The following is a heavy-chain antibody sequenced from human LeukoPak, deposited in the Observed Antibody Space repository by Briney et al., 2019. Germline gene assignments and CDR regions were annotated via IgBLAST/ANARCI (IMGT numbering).Heavy chain of an antibody. CDR3: ARRPLTGYYYFDY. CDR2: INSDGGTT. V-gene: IGHV3-74*01. CDR1: GFTFRSYW. D-gene: IGHD3-9*01. J-gene: IGHJ4*02. Sequence: PGGPLRLSCAASGFTFRSYWMHWVRQAPGKGLVWVSRINSDGGTTTYADSVKGRFTISRDNAKNTLYLQMNSLRAEDTAVYYCARRPLTGYYYFDYWGPGTLVTVSS.